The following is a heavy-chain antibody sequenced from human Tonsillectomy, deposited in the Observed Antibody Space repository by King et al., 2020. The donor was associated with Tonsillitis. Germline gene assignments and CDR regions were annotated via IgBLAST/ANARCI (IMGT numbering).Heavy chain of an antibody. V-gene: IGHV3-13*01. CDR1: GFTFSSYD. D-gene: IGHD1-1*01. CDR2: IGTAGDT. CDR3: ARDRTGTGFDY. J-gene: IGHJ4*02. Sequence: VQLVESGGGLVQPGGSLRLSCAASGFTFSSYDMHWVRQATGKGLEWVSAIGTAGDTYYPGSAKGRFTISRINAKNSLYLQMNSLRAGDPAVYYCARDRTGTGFDYWGQGTLVTVSS.